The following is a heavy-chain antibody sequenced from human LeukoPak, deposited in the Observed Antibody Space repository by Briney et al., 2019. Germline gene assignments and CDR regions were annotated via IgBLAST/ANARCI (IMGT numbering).Heavy chain of an antibody. J-gene: IGHJ4*02. V-gene: IGHV3-7*01. CDR1: GFTFSRNS. CDR2: IREDGSEK. CDR3: ARDRCSGGSCGFDY. D-gene: IGHD2-15*01. Sequence: GGSLRLSCAVSGFTASGFTFSRNSMSWVRQAPGKGLDWVASIREDGSEKYYVDSVRGRFTISRDNAKNSLYLQINSLRAEDTAVYFCARDRCSGGSCGFDYWGQGTLVTVSS.